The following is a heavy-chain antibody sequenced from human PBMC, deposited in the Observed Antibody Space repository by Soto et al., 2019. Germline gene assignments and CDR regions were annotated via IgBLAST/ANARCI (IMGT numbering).Heavy chain of an antibody. Sequence: QVQLVQSGAEVKKPGASVKVSCKASGYTFTSYYMHWVRQAPGQGLEWMGIINPSGGSTSYAQKFQDRVTMTRDTSTSTVYMELSSLRSEDTAVYYCARVGKYCSGGSCALDYWGQGTLVTVSS. CDR1: GYTFTSYY. D-gene: IGHD2-15*01. V-gene: IGHV1-46*01. CDR3: ARVGKYCSGGSCALDY. J-gene: IGHJ4*02. CDR2: INPSGGST.